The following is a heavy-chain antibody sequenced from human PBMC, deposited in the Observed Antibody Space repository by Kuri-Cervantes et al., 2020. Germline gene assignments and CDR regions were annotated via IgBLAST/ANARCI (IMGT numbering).Heavy chain of an antibody. V-gene: IGHV4-30-2*01. CDR1: GGSISSGGYS. D-gene: IGHD2-15*01. Sequence: SQTLSLTCAVSGGSISSGGYSWSWIRQPPGKGLEWIGYIYHSGSTYYNPSLKSRVTISVDRSKNQFSLKLSSVTAADTAVYYCARGRRGRYCSGGSCYSEGGYYFDYWGQGTLVTVSS. CDR3: ARGRRGRYCSGGSCYSEGGYYFDY. CDR2: IYHSGST. J-gene: IGHJ4*02.